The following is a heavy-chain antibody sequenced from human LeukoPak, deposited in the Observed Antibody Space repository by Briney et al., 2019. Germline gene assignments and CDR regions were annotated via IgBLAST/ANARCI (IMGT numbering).Heavy chain of an antibody. J-gene: IGHJ5*02. Sequence: GGSLRLSCAGSGFPFSIYGMNWLRQAPGKGLEWVSSISSSSSYIYYADSVKGRFTISRDNAKNSLYLQMNSLRAEDTAVYYCARGGSYFPWFDPWGQGTLVTVSS. CDR3: ARGGSYFPWFDP. CDR2: ISSSSSYI. D-gene: IGHD2-21*01. V-gene: IGHV3-21*01. CDR1: GFPFSIYG.